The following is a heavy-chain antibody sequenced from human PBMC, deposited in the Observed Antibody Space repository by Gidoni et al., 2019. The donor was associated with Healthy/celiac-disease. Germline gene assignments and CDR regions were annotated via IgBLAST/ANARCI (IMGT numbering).Heavy chain of an antibody. V-gene: IGHV4-59*01. J-gene: IGHJ5*02. CDR1: GGSISSYY. D-gene: IGHD4-17*01. CDR3: ALGDDYCDYVGGFDP. Sequence: QVKLQESGPGLAKTAEALSLTCTVSGGSISSYYWSWIRQPPGKGLEWIGYINYSGSTNYNPALKSRVTITVDTSKNQCTLKLGSVTAADTAVYYCALGDDYCDYVGGFDPWGQGTLVTVSS. CDR2: INYSGST.